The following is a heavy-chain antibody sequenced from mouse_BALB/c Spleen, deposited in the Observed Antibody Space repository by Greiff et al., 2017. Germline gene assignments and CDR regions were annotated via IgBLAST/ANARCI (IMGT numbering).Heavy chain of an antibody. Sequence: EVKLVESGGGLVKPGGSLKLSCAASGFTFSSYGMSWVRQTPDKRLEWVATISSGGSYTYYPDSVKGRFTISRDNAKNTLYLQMSSLKSEDTAMYYCARQGMMVTTVLYYFDYWGQGTTLTVSS. D-gene: IGHD2-3*01. CDR3: ARQGMMVTTVLYYFDY. CDR2: ISSGGSYT. V-gene: IGHV5-6*03. CDR1: GFTFSSYG. J-gene: IGHJ2*01.